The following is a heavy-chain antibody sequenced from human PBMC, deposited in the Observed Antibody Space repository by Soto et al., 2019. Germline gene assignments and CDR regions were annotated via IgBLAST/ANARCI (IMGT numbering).Heavy chain of an antibody. Sequence: EVRLVESGGGLVKPGGSLRLSCEASGFSFSSYRMNWVRQAPGKGLEWVSSISSSSRHNYTAASVKGRFTISRDNARNSVSLQLNSLRAEDTAVYYCARESRHDYGDYYSFDYWGQGTLVTVSS. V-gene: IGHV3-21*01. D-gene: IGHD4-17*01. J-gene: IGHJ4*02. CDR1: GFSFSSYR. CDR2: ISSSSRHN. CDR3: ARESRHDYGDYYSFDY.